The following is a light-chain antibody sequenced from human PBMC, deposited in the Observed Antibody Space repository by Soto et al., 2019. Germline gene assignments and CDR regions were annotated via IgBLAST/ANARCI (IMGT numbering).Light chain of an antibody. J-gene: IGLJ2*01. CDR2: GDT. V-gene: IGLV1-40*01. Sequence: QPVLTQPPSVSGAPGQRVIISCTGSSSNIRAGYDVKWYQQLPGTAPKLLIYGDTNRPSGVPDRFSGSKSGTSASLAITGLQTEDEADYYCQSYDSSLSVVVFGGGTKVTVL. CDR1: SSNIRAGYD. CDR3: QSYDSSLSVVV.